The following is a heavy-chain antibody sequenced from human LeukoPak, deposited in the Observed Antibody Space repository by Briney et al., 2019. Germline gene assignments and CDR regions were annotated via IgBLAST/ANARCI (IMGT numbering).Heavy chain of an antibody. CDR3: ESADCGGDCYRFDY. Sequence: PSETLSLTRTVSGGSISSSSYYWGWIRQPPGKGLEWSESIYYSGSTYYNPSLKSRVTISVDTATNQFSLKLSSVTAAATAVYYCESADCGGDCYRFDYWGQGTLVTVSS. D-gene: IGHD2-21*02. CDR1: GGSISSSSYY. J-gene: IGHJ4*02. V-gene: IGHV4-39*01. CDR2: IYYSGST.